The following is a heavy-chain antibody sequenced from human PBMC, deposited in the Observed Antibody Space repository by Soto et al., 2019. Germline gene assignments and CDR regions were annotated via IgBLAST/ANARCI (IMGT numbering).Heavy chain of an antibody. D-gene: IGHD4-17*01. V-gene: IGHV4-39*07. Sequence: PSETLSLTCTVSGGSISSSTYYWGWMRQPPGKGLEWIASFFIGGNTYYNPSLKSRVTISVDTSKNQFSLKLSSVTAADTAVYYCARSMTTVTTNDYWGQGTLVTVSS. J-gene: IGHJ4*02. CDR3: ARSMTTVTTNDY. CDR2: FFIGGNT. CDR1: GGSISSSTYY.